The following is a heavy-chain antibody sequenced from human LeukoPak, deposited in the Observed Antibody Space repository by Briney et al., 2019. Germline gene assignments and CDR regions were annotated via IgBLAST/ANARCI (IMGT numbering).Heavy chain of an antibody. D-gene: IGHD2-2*01. CDR1: GASTSSYY. Sequence: SETLSLTCTVSGASTSSYYWTWIRQPPGKGLEWIGYIYTSGTTNYNPSLKSRVTISVDTSKNQFPLKLSSVTAADTAVYYCASSSSTSCCNFDYRGQGTLVTVSS. V-gene: IGHV4-4*09. CDR2: IYTSGTT. J-gene: IGHJ4*02. CDR3: ASSSSTSCCNFDY.